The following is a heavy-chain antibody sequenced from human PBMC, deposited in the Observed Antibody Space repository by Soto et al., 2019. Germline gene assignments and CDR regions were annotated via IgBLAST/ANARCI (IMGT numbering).Heavy chain of an antibody. CDR2: ISYDGSNK. CDR3: ARDVLVGATSRYFDY. J-gene: IGHJ4*02. V-gene: IGHV3-30-3*01. D-gene: IGHD1-26*01. Sequence: QVQLVESGGGVVQPGRSLRLSCAASGFTFSSYAMHWVRQAPGKGLEWVAVISYDGSNKYYADSVKGRFTISRDNSKNTLYLQMNSLRAEDTAVYYCARDVLVGATSRYFDYWGQGTLVTVSS. CDR1: GFTFSSYA.